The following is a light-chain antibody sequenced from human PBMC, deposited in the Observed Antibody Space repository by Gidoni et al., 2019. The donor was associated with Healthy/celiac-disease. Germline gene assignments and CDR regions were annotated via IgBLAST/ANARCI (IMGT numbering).Light chain of an antibody. Sequence: DIQSTQSPSFLSASVGDRVTITCRASQGISSYLAWYQQKPGKAPKLLIYAASTLQSGVPSWFSGSGSGTEFTLTISSLQPEDFATYYCQQLNSYPPFTFXPXTKVDIK. J-gene: IGKJ3*01. V-gene: IGKV1-9*01. CDR2: AAS. CDR1: QGISSY. CDR3: QQLNSYPPFT.